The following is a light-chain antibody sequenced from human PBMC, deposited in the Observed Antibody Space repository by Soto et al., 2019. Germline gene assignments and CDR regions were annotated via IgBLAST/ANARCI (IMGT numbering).Light chain of an antibody. Sequence: EIVLTQSPATLSVSPGERATLSCRASQSVTSNLAWYQRKPGQAPRLLIYGASTRATGIPARFSGSGSGTDFTLTISSLEPEDFAVYYCQQRSNWVTFGQGTRLEIK. CDR2: GAS. CDR1: QSVTSN. CDR3: QQRSNWVT. J-gene: IGKJ5*01. V-gene: IGKV3-11*01.